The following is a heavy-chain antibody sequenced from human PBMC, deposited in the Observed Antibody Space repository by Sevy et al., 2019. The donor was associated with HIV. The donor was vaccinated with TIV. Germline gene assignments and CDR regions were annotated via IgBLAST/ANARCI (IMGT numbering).Heavy chain of an antibody. V-gene: IGHV3-21*01. J-gene: IGHJ5*02. Sequence: GGSLRLSCAASGFTFSSYSMNWVRQAPGKGLEWVSSISSSSSYIYYADSVKGRFTISRDNAKNSLYLQMNSLRAEDTAVYYCASSQITMIVVGHNWFDPWGQRTLVTVSS. CDR3: ASSQITMIVVGHNWFDP. CDR2: ISSSSSYI. CDR1: GFTFSSYS. D-gene: IGHD3-22*01.